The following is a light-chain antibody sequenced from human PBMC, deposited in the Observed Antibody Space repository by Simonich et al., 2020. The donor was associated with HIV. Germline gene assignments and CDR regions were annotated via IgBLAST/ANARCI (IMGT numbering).Light chain of an antibody. Sequence: DIVMTQSPDSLAVYLGERATINCRSSQSVLYSSNNKNYLAWYQQKPGQPPKLLIYWASTRDSGVPDRFSGSESGTDFTLTISSLQAEDVAVYYCQQYYSTPWTFGQGTKVEIK. CDR1: QSVLYSSNNKNY. CDR3: QQYYSTPWT. CDR2: WAS. J-gene: IGKJ1*01. V-gene: IGKV4-1*01.